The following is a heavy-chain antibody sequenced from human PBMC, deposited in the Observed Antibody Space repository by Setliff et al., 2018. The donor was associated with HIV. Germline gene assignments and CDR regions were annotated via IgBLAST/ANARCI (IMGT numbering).Heavy chain of an antibody. D-gene: IGHD3-9*01. CDR2: IYFSGST. CDR1: GVSISSSSYF. CDR3: ARHPRHYNILTGYRYYYMDV. Sequence: PSETLSLTCAVSGVSISSSSYFWGWIRRPPGTGLDWIGSIYFSGSTYHNPSLESRVTISMDTSKNQFSLNLTSVTAADTAVYYCARHPRHYNILTGYRYYYMDVWGKGTTVTVSS. V-gene: IGHV4-39*01. J-gene: IGHJ6*03.